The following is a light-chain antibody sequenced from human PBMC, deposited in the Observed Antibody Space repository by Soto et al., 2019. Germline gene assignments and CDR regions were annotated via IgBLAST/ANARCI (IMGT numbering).Light chain of an antibody. CDR2: GAS. CDR1: QSVRSN. V-gene: IGKV3-15*01. Sequence: EIVMTQSPATLSVSPGERATLSCRASQSVRSNLAWYQQKPGQSPRLLIYGASTRATGIPARFSGSGSGTDFTLTISSLQFEDFAVYYCQQYNNWPRTFGQGTKVDI. J-gene: IGKJ1*01. CDR3: QQYNNWPRT.